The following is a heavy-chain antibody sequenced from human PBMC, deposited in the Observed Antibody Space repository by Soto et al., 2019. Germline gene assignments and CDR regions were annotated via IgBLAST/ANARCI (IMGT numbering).Heavy chain of an antibody. CDR1: GFSFSNYD. CDR2: LSKNGGRT. Sequence: EVYLFESGGGLVQPGGSLRLSCAASGFSFSNYDMGWVRQAPGKGLERVSGLSKNGGRTSYPDPVKDRCTISRYNSKNTVYLHMNSLRAGDTVVYYCAKAAPRRSGWWFFDYWGQGTLVSVSS. V-gene: IGHV3-23*01. D-gene: IGHD6-19*01. J-gene: IGHJ4*02. CDR3: AKAAPRRSGWWFFDY.